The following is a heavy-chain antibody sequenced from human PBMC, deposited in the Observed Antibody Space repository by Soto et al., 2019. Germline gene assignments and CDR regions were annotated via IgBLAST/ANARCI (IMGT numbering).Heavy chain of an antibody. CDR3: AKRGYCSGGSCSYDAFDI. Sequence: EVQLVESGGGLVQPGRSLRLSCAASGFTFDGYAMHWVRQAPGKGLEWVSGISWNSGSIGYADSVKGRFTISRDNAKNSLYLQMNSLRAEDTALYYCAKRGYCSGGSCSYDAFDIWGQGTMVTVSS. CDR1: GFTFDGYA. J-gene: IGHJ3*02. CDR2: ISWNSGSI. V-gene: IGHV3-9*01. D-gene: IGHD2-15*01.